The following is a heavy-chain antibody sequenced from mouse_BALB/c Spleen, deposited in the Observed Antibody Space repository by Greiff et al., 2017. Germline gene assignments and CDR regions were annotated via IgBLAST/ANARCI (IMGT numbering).Heavy chain of an antibody. V-gene: IGHV3-6*02. Sequence: VQLKESGPGLVKPSQSLSLTCSVTGYSITSGYYWNWIRQFPGNKLEWMGYISYDGSNNYNPSLKNRISITRDTSKNQFFLKLNSVTTEDTATYYCARVLQGFDYWGQGTTLTVSS. J-gene: IGHJ2*01. CDR1: GYSITSGYY. CDR2: ISYDGSN. CDR3: ARVLQGFDY.